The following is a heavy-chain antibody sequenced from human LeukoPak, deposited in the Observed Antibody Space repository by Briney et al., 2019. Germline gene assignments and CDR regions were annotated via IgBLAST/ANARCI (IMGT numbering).Heavy chain of an antibody. D-gene: IGHD3-9*01. CDR2: IYNSGDT. V-gene: IGHV4-39*07. CDR1: GGSITSSSYY. J-gene: IGHJ4*02. CDR3: ARGRLYDVLRYFDWLLQPGFDY. Sequence: SETLSLTCNVSGGSITSSSYYWGWIRQAPGRGLEWIGSIYNSGDTYYNPSLKSRVTISVDTSKNQFSLKLSSVTAADTAVYYCARGRLYDVLRYFDWLLQPGFDYWGQGTLVTVSS.